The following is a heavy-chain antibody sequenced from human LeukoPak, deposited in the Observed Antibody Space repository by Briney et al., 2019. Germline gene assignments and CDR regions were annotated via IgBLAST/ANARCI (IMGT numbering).Heavy chain of an antibody. CDR1: GFSFNDYG. D-gene: IGHD2-15*01. CDR2: ITWNGGST. V-gene: IGHV3-20*04. J-gene: IGHJ6*03. Sequence: GGSLRLSCAASGFSFNDYGMSWVRQAPGQGPEWVSGITWNGGSTDYAASVKGRFTISRDNAKNSLYLRMNSLRDEDTALYYCVRGGGSIRHSYYYYVDVRGKGTSVTVSS. CDR3: VRGGGSIRHSYYYYVDV.